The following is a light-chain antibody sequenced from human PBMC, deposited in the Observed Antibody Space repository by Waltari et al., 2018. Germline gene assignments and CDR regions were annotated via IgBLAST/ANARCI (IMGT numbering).Light chain of an antibody. CDR3: QVWDRESDV. V-gene: IGLV3-21*04. CDR1: SVGSAR. CDR2: DDS. J-gene: IGLJ1*01. Sequence: SYVLTQSPSVSVAPGATARITCGGSSVGSARLHWYQQKPGQAPVLVIYDDSVRPSGIPERFSASSSGDTATLSISRVEAGDEADYYCQVWDRESDVFGTGTRVTVL.